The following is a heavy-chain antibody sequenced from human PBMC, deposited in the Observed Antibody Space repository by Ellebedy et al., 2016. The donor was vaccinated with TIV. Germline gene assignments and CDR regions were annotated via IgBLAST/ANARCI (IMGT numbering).Heavy chain of an antibody. V-gene: IGHV4-39*01. J-gene: IGHJ4*02. D-gene: IGHD3-3*01. Sequence: SETLSLTXTVSGGSISRSTYYWGWIRQPPGKGLEWIGSVSTGGTPDYTPSLKSRVAISVDTSRNQFSLKLSSVTAADTALYYCARHNGVTEFDFWGQGTLVTVSS. CDR3: ARHNGVTEFDF. CDR1: GGSISRSTYY. CDR2: VSTGGTP.